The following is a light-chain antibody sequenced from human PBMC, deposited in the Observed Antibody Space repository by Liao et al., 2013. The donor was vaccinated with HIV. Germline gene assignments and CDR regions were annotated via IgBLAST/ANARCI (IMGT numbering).Light chain of an antibody. CDR2: QDT. Sequence: SYELTQPPSVSVSPGQTATITCSGDKLGNEYGCWYQQKPGQSPVLVIYQDTQRPSGIPERFSGSKSGNTATLTISGTQAMDEADYYCQAWDSSTVVFGGGTKLTV. J-gene: IGLJ2*01. V-gene: IGLV3-1*01. CDR3: QAWDSSTVV. CDR1: KLGNEY.